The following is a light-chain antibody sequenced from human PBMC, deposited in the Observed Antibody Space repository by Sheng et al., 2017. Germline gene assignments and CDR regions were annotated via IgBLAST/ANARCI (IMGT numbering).Light chain of an antibody. CDR1: QHTGGS. Sequence: EIVMTQSPGTLSVSPGERATLSCTASQHTGGSLAWYQQKPGQAPRLLLYGASTRATGIPARFSGSGSGTEFTLTISSLQSEDFAIYYCQQYYSWPLTFGQGTKVEIK. CDR3: QQYYSWPLT. V-gene: IGKV3-15*01. CDR2: GAS. J-gene: IGKJ1*01.